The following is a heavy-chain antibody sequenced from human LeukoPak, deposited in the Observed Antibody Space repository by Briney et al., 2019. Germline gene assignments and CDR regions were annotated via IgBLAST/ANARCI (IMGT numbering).Heavy chain of an antibody. Sequence: GASVKVSCKASGYTFTSYGISWVRQAPGQGLEWMGWISTYNGNTNYAQKLQGRVTMTTDTSTSTAYMELRSLRSDDTAVYYCARDLLGYCSSTSCYGFDPWGQGTLVTVSS. CDR3: ARDLLGYCSSTSCYGFDP. CDR2: ISTYNGNT. D-gene: IGHD2-2*01. CDR1: GYTFTSYG. J-gene: IGHJ5*02. V-gene: IGHV1-18*01.